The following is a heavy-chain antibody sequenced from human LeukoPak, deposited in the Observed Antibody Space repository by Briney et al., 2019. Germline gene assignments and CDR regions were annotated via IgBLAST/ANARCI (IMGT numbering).Heavy chain of an antibody. V-gene: IGHV3-9*01. CDR3: AKGGSDSTGTPRQGYFDY. Sequence: PGRSLRLSCAASGFTFGGYAMHWVRQAPGTGLEWVSGINWNSATIGYADSVKGRFIISRDNAKNSLYMQMNSLRAGDTAFYYCAKGGSDSTGTPRQGYFDYWGQGTLVTVSS. CDR2: INWNSATI. J-gene: IGHJ4*02. CDR1: GFTFGGYA. D-gene: IGHD3-22*01.